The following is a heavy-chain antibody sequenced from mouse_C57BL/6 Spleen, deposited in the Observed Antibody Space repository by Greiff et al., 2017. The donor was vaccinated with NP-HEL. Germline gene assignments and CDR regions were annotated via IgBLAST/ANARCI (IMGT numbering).Heavy chain of an antibody. CDR1: GYTFTSYW. V-gene: IGHV1-64*01. CDR2: IHPNSGST. D-gene: IGHD1-1*01. J-gene: IGHJ4*01. CDR3: ARIPDYYGSSYGAMDY. Sequence: QVQLQQPGAELVKPGASVKLSCKASGYTFTSYWMHWVKQRPGQGLEWIGMIHPNSGSTNYNEKFKSKATLTVDKSSSTAYMQLSSLTSEDSAVYYCARIPDYYGSSYGAMDYWGQGTSVTVSS.